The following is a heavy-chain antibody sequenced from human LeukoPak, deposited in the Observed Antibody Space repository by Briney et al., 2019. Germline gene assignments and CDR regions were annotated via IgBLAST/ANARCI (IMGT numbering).Heavy chain of an antibody. CDR3: AKAVQDRMKRGHYFDY. J-gene: IGHJ4*02. D-gene: IGHD3-3*01. V-gene: IGHV3-23*01. CDR2: ISGSGGST. CDR1: GFTFSSYA. Sequence: SGGSLRLSCAASGFTFSSYAMSWVRQAPGKGLEWVSAISGSGGSTYYADSVKGRFTISRDNSKNTLYLQMNSLRAEDTAVYYCAKAVQDRMKRGHYFDYWGQGTLVTVSS.